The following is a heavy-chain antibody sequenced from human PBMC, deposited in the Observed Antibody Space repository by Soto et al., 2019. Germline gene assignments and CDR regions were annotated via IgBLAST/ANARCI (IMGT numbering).Heavy chain of an antibody. V-gene: IGHV1-2*04. J-gene: IGHJ5*02. Sequence: ASVKVSCKASGYTFTGYYMHWVRQAPGQGLEWMGWINPNSGGTNYAQKFQGWVTMTRDTSISTAYMELSRLRSDDTAVYYCARGTRFLEWLSENGFDPWGQGTLVTVSS. CDR1: GYTFTGYY. CDR3: ARGTRFLEWLSENGFDP. D-gene: IGHD3-3*01. CDR2: INPNSGGT.